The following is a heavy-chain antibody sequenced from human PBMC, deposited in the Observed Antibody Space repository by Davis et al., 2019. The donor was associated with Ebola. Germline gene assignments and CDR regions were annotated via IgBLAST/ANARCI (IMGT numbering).Heavy chain of an antibody. CDR2: IISSSRYT. CDR1: GFTFSDFY. Sequence: PGRSLRLSCPASGFTFSDFYMSWIRQAPGKGLEWVSYIISSSRYTNYANSVKGRFTLSRDNAKNSLFLQMNSLRAEDTAVYYCARDCSTTSCQGEGFDYWGQGTLVTVSS. J-gene: IGHJ4*02. V-gene: IGHV3-11*06. D-gene: IGHD2-2*01. CDR3: ARDCSTTSCQGEGFDY.